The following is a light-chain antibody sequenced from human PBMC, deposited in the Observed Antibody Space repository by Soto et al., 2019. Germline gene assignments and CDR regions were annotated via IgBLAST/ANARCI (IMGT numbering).Light chain of an antibody. Sequence: EIVLTQSPATLSLSPGEGATLSCRASQSVSSYLAWYQQKPGQAPRLLIYDASNRATGIPARFSGSGSGTDFTLTISSLEPEDFAFYYGQKRSNWPVTFGLGTKVDIK. V-gene: IGKV3-11*01. CDR2: DAS. J-gene: IGKJ1*01. CDR3: QKRSNWPVT. CDR1: QSVSSY.